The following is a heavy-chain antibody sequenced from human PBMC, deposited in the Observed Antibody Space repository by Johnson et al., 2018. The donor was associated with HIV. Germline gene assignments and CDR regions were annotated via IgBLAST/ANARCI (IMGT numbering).Heavy chain of an antibody. CDR3: ARSGGYPNAFDM. CDR1: RFTVSSNY. J-gene: IGHJ3*02. CDR2: IYSGGNT. Sequence: VQLVESGGGLVQPGGSLRLSCAASRFTVSSNYMTWVRQAPGKGLEWVSVIYSGGNTYYADSVKGRFTISRDKSKNSLFLQMNSLRVEDTAVYYCARSGGYPNAFDMLGQGTMVSVSS. V-gene: IGHV3-66*01. D-gene: IGHD6-13*01.